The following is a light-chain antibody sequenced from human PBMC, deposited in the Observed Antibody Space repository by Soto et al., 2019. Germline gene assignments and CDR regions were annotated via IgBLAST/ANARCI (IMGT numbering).Light chain of an antibody. Sequence: DIQMTQSPSTLSGSVGDRVTLTCRASQTISSWLAWYQQKPGKAPNLLIYDASSLESGVPSRFSGSGSGTEFTLTISSLQPDDFATYYCQQYNDYSYTFGQGTKVDIK. CDR2: DAS. CDR3: QQYNDYSYT. CDR1: QTISSW. J-gene: IGKJ2*01. V-gene: IGKV1-5*01.